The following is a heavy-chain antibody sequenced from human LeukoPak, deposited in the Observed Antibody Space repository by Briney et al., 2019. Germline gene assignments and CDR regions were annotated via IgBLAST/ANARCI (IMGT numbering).Heavy chain of an antibody. CDR1: GGSFRGYY. Sequence: PSETLSLTCAVYGGSFRGYYWSWIRQSPGKGLEWIGEINHSGSTNYNPSLKSRVTISVDTSKNQFSLKLSSVTAADTAVYYCARDRGTWNDDGFDYWGQGTLVTVSS. CDR3: ARDRGTWNDDGFDY. V-gene: IGHV4-34*01. J-gene: IGHJ4*02. CDR2: INHSGST. D-gene: IGHD1-1*01.